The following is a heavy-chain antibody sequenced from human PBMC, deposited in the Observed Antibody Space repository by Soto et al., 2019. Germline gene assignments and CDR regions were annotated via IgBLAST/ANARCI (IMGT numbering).Heavy chain of an antibody. CDR2: IYYSAST. Sequence: SETRSLTCTVSGSSISSYYWSWIRQPPGKGLEWIGYIYYSASTNYSPSLKSRVTISVDTSKNQFSLNLSSVTAADTAVYYCARHLPYCGGDCYSLDYWGQGTLVTVS. D-gene: IGHD2-21*02. CDR3: ARHLPYCGGDCYSLDY. V-gene: IGHV4-59*08. CDR1: GSSISSYY. J-gene: IGHJ4*02.